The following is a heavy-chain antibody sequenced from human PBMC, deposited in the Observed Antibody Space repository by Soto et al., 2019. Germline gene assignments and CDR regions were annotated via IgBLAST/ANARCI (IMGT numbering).Heavy chain of an antibody. CDR1: GVIFSGYG. CDR2: IRFEGSNI. J-gene: IGHJ4*02. D-gene: IGHD1-26*01. Sequence: QVQLVESGGGVAQPGRSLRLSCVVPGVIFSGYGMHWVRQAPGKGLEWVAVIRFEGSNIYYADSVKGRFTISRDNSKNTLYLQMNSLRAEDTAVYYCARAGVGDTVFFGYFDYWGQGALVTVSS. CDR3: ARAGVGDTVFFGYFDY. V-gene: IGHV3-33*01.